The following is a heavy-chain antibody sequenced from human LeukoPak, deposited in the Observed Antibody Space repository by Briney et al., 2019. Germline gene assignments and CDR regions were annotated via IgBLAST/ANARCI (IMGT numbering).Heavy chain of an antibody. V-gene: IGHV4-39*01. CDR1: GGSFTSSYYY. CDR3: ARQHIVPTLHFDY. J-gene: IGHJ4*02. D-gene: IGHD5-12*01. CDR2: IYYTGPT. Sequence: SETLSLTCTVSGGSFTSSYYYWGWIRQPPGKGLEWIGTIYYTGPTYYNPSLKSRVTISVDTSKNQFSLKLNSVTAADAAVYYCARQHIVPTLHFDYWGQGTLVTVSS.